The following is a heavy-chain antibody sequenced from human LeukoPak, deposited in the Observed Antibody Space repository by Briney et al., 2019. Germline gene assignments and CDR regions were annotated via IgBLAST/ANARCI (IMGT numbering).Heavy chain of an antibody. D-gene: IGHD6-13*01. CDR3: ARDRLAAAGHNWFDP. CDR2: IYSGGST. Sequence: GGSLRLSCAASGFTVSSNYMSWVRQAPGKGLEWVSVIYSGGSTYYADSVKGRFTISRDNSKNTLYLQMNSLRAEDTAVYYCARDRLAAAGHNWFDPWGQGTLVTVSS. J-gene: IGHJ5*02. V-gene: IGHV3-53*01. CDR1: GFTVSSNY.